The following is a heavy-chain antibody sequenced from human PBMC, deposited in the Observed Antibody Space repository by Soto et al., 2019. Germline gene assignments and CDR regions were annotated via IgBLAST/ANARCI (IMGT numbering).Heavy chain of an antibody. J-gene: IGHJ5*02. CDR3: ARDLYCSGGSRYIPGWFDP. Sequence: SETLSLTCNVSGGSIRTPDWWSWVRQTPEKGLEWIGYIYYSGSTNYNPSLKSRVTISVDTSKNQFSLKLSSVTAADTAVYYCARDLYCSGGSRYIPGWFDPWGQGTLVTVSS. CDR1: GGSIRTPDW. CDR2: IYYSGST. D-gene: IGHD2-15*01. V-gene: IGHV4-59*11.